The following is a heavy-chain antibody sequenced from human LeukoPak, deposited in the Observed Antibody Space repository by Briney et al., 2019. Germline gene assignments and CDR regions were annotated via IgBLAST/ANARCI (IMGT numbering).Heavy chain of an antibody. Sequence: PGGSLRLSCEASGFTFSAYAMTWVRQAPGKGLEWVSLIGSSGGSTYYADSVKGRFTISRDNSNHTLSLQMNSLRVEDTAIYYCVKDIQLSTWGLGTMVTVSS. CDR2: IGSSGGST. J-gene: IGHJ3*01. CDR3: VKDIQLST. D-gene: IGHD5-24*01. V-gene: IGHV3-23*01. CDR1: GFTFSAYA.